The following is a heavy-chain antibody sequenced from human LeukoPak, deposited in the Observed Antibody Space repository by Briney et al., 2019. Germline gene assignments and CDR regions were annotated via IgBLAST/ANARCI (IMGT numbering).Heavy chain of an antibody. J-gene: IGHJ4*02. V-gene: IGHV4-39*07. CDR3: ARYHYYDSSGYSLDY. CDR2: IYYSGST. CDR1: GGSISSSSYY. Sequence: PSETLSLTCTVSGGSISSSSYYWGWIRQPPGKGLEWIGSIYYSGSTYYNPSLKSRVTISVDTSKNQFSLKLSSVTAADTAVYYCARYHYYDSSGYSLDYWGQGTLVTVSS. D-gene: IGHD3-22*01.